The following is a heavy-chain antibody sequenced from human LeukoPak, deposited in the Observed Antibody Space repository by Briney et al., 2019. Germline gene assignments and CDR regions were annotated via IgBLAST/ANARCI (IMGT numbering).Heavy chain of an antibody. CDR3: AREEVVVTAMSAFDI. Sequence: GASVKVSCKASGYTFSCYYMHWVRQAPGQGLEWMGWINPNSGGTNYAQKFQGRVTMTRDRSISTAYMELSRLRSDDTAVYYCAREEVVVTAMSAFDIWGEGKMVTVSS. CDR2: INPNSGGT. D-gene: IGHD2-21*02. CDR1: GYTFSCYY. J-gene: IGHJ3*02. V-gene: IGHV1-2*02.